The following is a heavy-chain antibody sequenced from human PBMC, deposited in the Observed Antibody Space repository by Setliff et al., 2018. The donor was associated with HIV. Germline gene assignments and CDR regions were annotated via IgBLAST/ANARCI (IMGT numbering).Heavy chain of an antibody. Sequence: ASVNVSCKASGYTFTGYYMHWVRQAPGQGLEWMGWINPNSGGTTYAQKFQGRVTMTRDTSIGTAYMGVSRLRSDDTAVYYCARDYYDSSGYIFFPGLPDYWGQGTLVTVSS. CDR1: GYTFTGYY. CDR2: INPNSGGT. D-gene: IGHD3-22*01. CDR3: ARDYYDSSGYIFFPGLPDY. V-gene: IGHV1-2*02. J-gene: IGHJ4*02.